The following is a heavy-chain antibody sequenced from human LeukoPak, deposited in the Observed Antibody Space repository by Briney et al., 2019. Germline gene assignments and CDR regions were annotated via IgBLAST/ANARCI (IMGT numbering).Heavy chain of an antibody. V-gene: IGHV3-64D*09. J-gene: IGHJ4*02. CDR2: ISSNGGST. CDR3: ARARGSGTYYFDY. D-gene: IGHD1-26*01. Sequence: GGSLRLSCSASGFTFSRYAMHWVRQAPGKGLEYVSAISSNGGSTYYGDSVKGRFTISRDNSKNTLYLQMSSLRAEDTAVYYCARARGSGTYYFDYWGQGTLVTVSS. CDR1: GFTFSRYA.